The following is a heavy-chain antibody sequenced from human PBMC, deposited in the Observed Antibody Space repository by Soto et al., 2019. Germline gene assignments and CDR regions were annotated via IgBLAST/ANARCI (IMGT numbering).Heavy chain of an antibody. CDR1: GFTSNRYA. V-gene: IGHV3-23*01. Sequence: WGSLRLSCAVSGFTSNRYAMSWVRHAPGKWLEWVSGISGGGESTYYADSLKGRFTISRDNSNNTLYLQINSLRADDTAVYYCASGRHSNSRGRSLGYWGQGXRVSVYS. D-gene: IGHD6-19*01. CDR2: ISGGGEST. J-gene: IGHJ4*01. CDR3: ASGRHSNSRGRSLGY.